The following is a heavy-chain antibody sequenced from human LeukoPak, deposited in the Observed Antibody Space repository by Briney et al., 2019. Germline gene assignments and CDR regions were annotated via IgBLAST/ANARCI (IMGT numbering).Heavy chain of an antibody. CDR1: GYTFTGYY. CDR2: INPNSGGT. CDR3: ARKTVGATGSFFDY. J-gene: IGHJ4*02. Sequence: GASVKVSCKASGYTFTGYYIHWVRQAPGQGLEWMGWINPNSGGTNYAQKFQGRVTMTRDTSISTAYKELSRLRSDDTAVYYCARKTVGATGSFFDYWGQGTLVTVSS. V-gene: IGHV1-2*02. D-gene: IGHD1-26*01.